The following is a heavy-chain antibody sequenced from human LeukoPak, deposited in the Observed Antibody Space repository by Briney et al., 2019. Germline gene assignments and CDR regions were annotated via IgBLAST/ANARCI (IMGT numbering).Heavy chain of an antibody. V-gene: IGHV3-30*04. Sequence: PGRSLRPSCAASGFTFSSYAMHWVRQAPGKGLEWVAVISYDGSNKYYADSVKGRFTISRDNSKNTLYLQMTSLRAEDTAVYYCCGSGSYRGVRFDYWGQGTLVTVSS. D-gene: IGHD3-10*01. CDR1: GFTFSSYA. CDR3: CGSGSYRGVRFDY. CDR2: ISYDGSNK. J-gene: IGHJ4*02.